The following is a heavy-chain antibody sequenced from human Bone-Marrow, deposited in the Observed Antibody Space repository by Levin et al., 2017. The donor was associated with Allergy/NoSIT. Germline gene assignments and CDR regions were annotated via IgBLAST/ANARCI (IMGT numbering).Heavy chain of an antibody. V-gene: IGHV4-34*01. Sequence: SETLSLTCAVYGGSFSGYYWSWIRQPPGKGLEWIGEINHSGSTNYNPSLKSRVTISVDTSKNQFSLKLSSVTAADTAVYYCARSFIAARPGYFDYWGQGTLVTVSS. D-gene: IGHD6-6*01. CDR2: INHSGST. CDR1: GGSFSGYY. CDR3: ARSFIAARPGYFDY. J-gene: IGHJ4*02.